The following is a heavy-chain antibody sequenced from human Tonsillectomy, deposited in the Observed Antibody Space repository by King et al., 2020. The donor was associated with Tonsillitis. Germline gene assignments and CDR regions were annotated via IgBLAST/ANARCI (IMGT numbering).Heavy chain of an antibody. CDR1: GAAISSGDYY. D-gene: IGHD1-1*01. V-gene: IGHV4-39*07. CDR2: IYYTGST. J-gene: IGHJ5*02. CDR3: ARPTVWSSDNCSDWFDP. Sequence: VQLQESGPGLVKPSQTLSLTCTVSGAAISSGDYYWGWIRQPPGKGLEWIGSIYYTGSTYYNPSLKSRVTISVDTSKNRFSLRITSMTAADTAVYYCARPTVWSSDNCSDWFDPWGQGTPVTVSS.